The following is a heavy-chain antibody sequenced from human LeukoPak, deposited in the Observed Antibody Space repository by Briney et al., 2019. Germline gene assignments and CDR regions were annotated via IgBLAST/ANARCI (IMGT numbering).Heavy chain of an antibody. V-gene: IGHV1-8*03. J-gene: IGHJ4*02. CDR2: MNPNSGNA. D-gene: IGHD1-26*01. CDR3: ARDYKSGASPLDY. Sequence: ASVKVSCKASGYTFSTYDINWVRQATGQGFEWMGWMNPNSGNAGYAQRFDGRVTITWNTSISTAYMELSSLRSEDTAVYYCARDYKSGASPLDYWGQGTLVTVSS. CDR1: GYTFSTYD.